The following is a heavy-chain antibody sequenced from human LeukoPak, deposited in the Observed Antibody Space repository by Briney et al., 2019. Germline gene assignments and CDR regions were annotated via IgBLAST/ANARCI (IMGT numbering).Heavy chain of an antibody. V-gene: IGHV3-30-3*01. J-gene: IGHJ6*02. CDR1: GFTFSSYA. CDR3: ARNPSRYSGSYWDYYGMDV. CDR2: ISYGGSNK. Sequence: GRSLRLSCAASGFTFSSYAMHWVRQAPGKGLEWVAVISYGGSNKYYADSVKGRFTISRDNSKNTLYLQMNSLRAEDTAVYYCARNPSRYSGSYWDYYGMDVWGQGTTVTVSS. D-gene: IGHD1-26*01.